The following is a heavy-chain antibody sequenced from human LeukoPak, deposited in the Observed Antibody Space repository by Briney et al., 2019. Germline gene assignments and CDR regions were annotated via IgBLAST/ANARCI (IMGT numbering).Heavy chain of an antibody. J-gene: IGHJ5*02. CDR2: INHSGST. Sequence: SETLSLTCAVYGGSFSRYYWSWLRQPPGKGLEWIGEINHSGSTNYNPSLKSRVTISVDTSKNQFSLKLSSVTAADTAVYYCARRARMTTVTPWGQGTLVTVSS. V-gene: IGHV4-34*01. CDR1: GGSFSRYY. D-gene: IGHD4-17*01. CDR3: ARRARMTTVTP.